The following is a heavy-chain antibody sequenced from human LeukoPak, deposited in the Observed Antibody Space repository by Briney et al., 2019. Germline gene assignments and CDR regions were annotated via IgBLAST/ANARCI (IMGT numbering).Heavy chain of an antibody. J-gene: IGHJ4*02. V-gene: IGHV3-23*01. D-gene: IGHD3-3*01. CDR2: ISGSGGST. CDR3: AKGCRHYDFWSGYYPTDLFYFDY. Sequence: GGSLRLSCAASGFTFSSYAMSWVRQAPGKGLEWVSAISGSGGSTYYADSVKGRFTISRDNSKNTLYLQMNSLRAEDTAVYYCAKGCRHYDFWSGYYPTDLFYFDYWGQETLVTVSS. CDR1: GFTFSSYA.